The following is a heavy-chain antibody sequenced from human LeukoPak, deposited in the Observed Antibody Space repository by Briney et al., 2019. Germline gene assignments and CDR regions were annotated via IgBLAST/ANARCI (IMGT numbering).Heavy chain of an antibody. CDR2: INSDGSST. Sequence: PGGSLRLSCAASGFTFSSYWMHWVRQAPGKGLVWVSRINSDGSSTSYADSVKGRFTISRDNAKNTLYLQMDSLRAEDTAVHYCASLRVVVVAATAPTDYWGQGTLVTVSS. CDR3: ASLRVVVVAATAPTDY. V-gene: IGHV3-74*01. CDR1: GFTFSSYW. J-gene: IGHJ4*02. D-gene: IGHD2-15*01.